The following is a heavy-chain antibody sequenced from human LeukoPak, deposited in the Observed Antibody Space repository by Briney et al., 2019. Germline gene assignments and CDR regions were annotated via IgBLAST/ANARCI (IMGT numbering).Heavy chain of an antibody. CDR3: ARGPLQLRYFDWLRGPTRPLYYYFDY. J-gene: IGHJ4*02. CDR1: GYTFTSYD. V-gene: IGHV1-8*01. Sequence: GASGKVSCKASGYTFTSYDINWVRQATGQGLEWMGWMNPNSGNTGYAQKFQGRVTMTRNTSISTAYMELSSLRSEDTAVYYCARGPLQLRYFDWLRGPTRPLYYYFDYWGQGTLVTVSS. CDR2: MNPNSGNT. D-gene: IGHD3-9*01.